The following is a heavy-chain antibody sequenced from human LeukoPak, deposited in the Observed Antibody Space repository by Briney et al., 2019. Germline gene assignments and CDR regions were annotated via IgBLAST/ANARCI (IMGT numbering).Heavy chain of an antibody. Sequence: ASVKVSCKASGGTFSSYAISWVRQAPGQGLEWMGGIIPIFGTANYAQKFQGRVTITADKSTSTAYMELSSLRSEDTAVYYCARLPNYYDSSGYYYVSDYWGQGTLVTVPS. D-gene: IGHD3-22*01. CDR2: IIPIFGTA. V-gene: IGHV1-69*06. J-gene: IGHJ4*02. CDR3: ARLPNYYDSSGYYYVSDY. CDR1: GGTFSSYA.